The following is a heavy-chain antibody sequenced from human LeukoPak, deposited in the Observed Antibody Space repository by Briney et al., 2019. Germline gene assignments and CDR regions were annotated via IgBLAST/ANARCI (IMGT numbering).Heavy chain of an antibody. Sequence: PGRSLRLSCAASGFTFSNYGMHWVRQAPGKGLEWVAVLSYDGSNEYYADSVKGRFAISRDNSKNTLYLQMNSLRAEDTAVYYCATGEYYFDYWGQGTLVTVSS. CDR1: GFTFSNYG. CDR3: ATGEYYFDY. J-gene: IGHJ4*02. V-gene: IGHV3-30*03. D-gene: IGHD3-10*01. CDR2: LSYDGSNE.